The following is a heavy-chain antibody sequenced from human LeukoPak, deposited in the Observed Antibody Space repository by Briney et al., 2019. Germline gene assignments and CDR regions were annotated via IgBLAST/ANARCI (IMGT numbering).Heavy chain of an antibody. Sequence: ASVKVSCKASGYTFTGYYMHWVRQAPGQGLEWMGRINPNSGGTNYAQKFQGRVTMTRDTSISTAYMELSRLRSDDTAVYYCAGTPDSSGDFDYWGQGTLVTVSS. J-gene: IGHJ4*02. V-gene: IGHV1-2*06. CDR1: GYTFTGYY. CDR2: INPNSGGT. CDR3: AGTPDSSGDFDY. D-gene: IGHD3-22*01.